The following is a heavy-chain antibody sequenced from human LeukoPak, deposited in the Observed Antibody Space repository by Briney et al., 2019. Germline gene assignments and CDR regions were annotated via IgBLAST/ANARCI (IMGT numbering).Heavy chain of an antibody. CDR1: GDSVNTKY. CDR3: ARDLGIAAGGCFDP. J-gene: IGHJ5*02. V-gene: IGHV4-59*02. CDR2: LYYNANT. Sequence: SETLSLTCSVSGDSVNTKYWIWVRQPPGKGLEWIGYLYYNANTNYNPSLKSRVTISVDTSKNQFSLRLNSVTAADTAVYYCARDLGIAAGGCFDPWGQGTLVTVSS. D-gene: IGHD6-13*01.